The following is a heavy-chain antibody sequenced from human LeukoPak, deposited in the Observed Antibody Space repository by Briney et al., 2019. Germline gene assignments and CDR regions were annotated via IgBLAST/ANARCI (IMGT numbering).Heavy chain of an antibody. J-gene: IGHJ6*04. CDR2: FDPEDGET. CDR1: GYTLTELS. CDR3: ATTYSSSWYVSHYYYGMDV. D-gene: IGHD6-13*01. Sequence: ASVKVSCKVSGYTLTELSMHWVRQAPGKGLAWMGGFDPEDGETIYAQKFQGRVTMTEDTSTDTAYMELSSLRSEDTAVYYCATTYSSSWYVSHYYYGMDVWGKGTTVTVSS. V-gene: IGHV1-24*01.